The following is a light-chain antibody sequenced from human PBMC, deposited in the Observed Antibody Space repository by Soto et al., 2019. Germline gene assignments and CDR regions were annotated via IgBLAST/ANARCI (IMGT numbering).Light chain of an antibody. J-gene: IGKJ4*01. CDR3: QQYASAPLT. CDR2: GAS. CDR1: QSVRSHY. V-gene: IGKV3-20*01. Sequence: EIVLTQSPGTLSLSSGERATLSCRASQSVRSHYLAWYQQKPGQAPSLLIYGASSRATGIPDRLGGSGSGTDFTLTISRLEPEEFAVYYCQQYASAPLTFGGGTKVEIK.